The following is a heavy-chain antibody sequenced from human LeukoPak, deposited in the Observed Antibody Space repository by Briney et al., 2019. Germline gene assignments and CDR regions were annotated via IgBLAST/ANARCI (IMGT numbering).Heavy chain of an antibody. Sequence: PSETLSLTCTVSGDSISSGDYYWGWIRQPPGKGLEWIANIYYSGSTYYNPSLKSRVTISVDTSKNQFSLKLSSVTAADTAVYYCAGLIRPGWFDPWGQGTLVTVSS. CDR3: AGLIRPGWFDP. J-gene: IGHJ5*02. D-gene: IGHD1-14*01. CDR2: IYYSGST. CDR1: GDSISSGDYY. V-gene: IGHV4-39*01.